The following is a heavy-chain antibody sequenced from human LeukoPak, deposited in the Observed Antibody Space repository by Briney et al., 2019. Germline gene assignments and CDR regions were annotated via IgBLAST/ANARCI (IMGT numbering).Heavy chain of an antibody. J-gene: IGHJ4*02. CDR3: ATLPWYSSSSLIDY. CDR1: GSTVSSNY. Sequence: PGGSLRLSCAASGSTVSSNYMSWVRQAPGKGLEWVSVIYSGGSTYYADSVKGRFTISRDNSKNTLYLQMNSLRAEDTAVYYCATLPWYSSSSLIDYWGQGTLVTVSS. D-gene: IGHD6-6*01. CDR2: IYSGGST. V-gene: IGHV3-53*01.